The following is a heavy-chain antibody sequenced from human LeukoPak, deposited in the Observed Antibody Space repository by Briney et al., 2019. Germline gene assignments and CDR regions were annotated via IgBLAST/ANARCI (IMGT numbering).Heavy chain of an antibody. CDR3: AKHVSGSLFYFDY. CDR1: GFTFRNCA. V-gene: IGHV3-23*01. J-gene: IGHJ4*02. Sequence: GGSLRLSCAASGFTFRNCAMSWVRQAPGKGLEWVSGISGTGYNTYCADSVKGRFTISRDNSKNTLYLQMNSLGAEDTAVYYCAKHVSGSLFYFDYWGQRTLVTVSS. CDR2: ISGTGYNT. D-gene: IGHD3-10*01.